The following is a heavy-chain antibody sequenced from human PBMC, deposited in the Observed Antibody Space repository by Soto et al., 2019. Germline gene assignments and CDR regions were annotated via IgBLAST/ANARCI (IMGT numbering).Heavy chain of an antibody. V-gene: IGHV3-66*01. J-gene: IGHJ5*02. CDR2: IYVGGGT. D-gene: IGHD6-6*01. Sequence: EVHLVESGGDLFQPGGSLRLSGAASGLAVSTDYMTWVRQAPGKGLEWVSLIYVGGGTYYADSVKGRFTISRDNSNSTLYLQMNSLRAEDTAVYYCAVYAARHWFGPWGQGTLVTVSS. CDR3: AVYAARHWFGP. CDR1: GLAVSTDY.